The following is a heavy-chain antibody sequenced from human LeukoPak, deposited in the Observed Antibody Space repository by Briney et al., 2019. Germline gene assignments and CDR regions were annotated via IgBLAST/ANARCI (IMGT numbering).Heavy chain of an antibody. V-gene: IGHV3-30*02. Sequence: GGSLRLSCAASGFTVTNYGMHWVRQAPGKGLEWVTFMSLDGSEKYFADSVKGRFSISRDTSNNTLYLQMNSLRADDTAVYYCAKDQRRITAVRGEKGGYYHAMDVWGQGTTVTVSS. D-gene: IGHD3-10*01. J-gene: IGHJ6*02. CDR2: MSLDGSEK. CDR3: AKDQRRITAVRGEKGGYYHAMDV. CDR1: GFTVTNYG.